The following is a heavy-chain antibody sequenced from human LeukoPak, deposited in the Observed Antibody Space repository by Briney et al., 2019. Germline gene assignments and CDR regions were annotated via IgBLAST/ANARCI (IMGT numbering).Heavy chain of an antibody. CDR3: ASGGNSEGPGY. CDR1: GGSISSYY. D-gene: IGHD4-23*01. V-gene: IGHV4-59*12. J-gene: IGHJ4*02. CDR2: IYYSGST. Sequence: SETLSLTCTVSGGSISSYYWSWIRQPPGKGLEWIGYIYYSGSTYYNPSLKSRVTISVDTSKNQFSLKLSSVTAADTAVYYCASGGNSEGPGYWGQGTLVTVSS.